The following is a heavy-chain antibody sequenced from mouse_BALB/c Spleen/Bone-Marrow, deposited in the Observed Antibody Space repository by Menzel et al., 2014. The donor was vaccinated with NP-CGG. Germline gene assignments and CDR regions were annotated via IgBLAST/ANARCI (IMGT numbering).Heavy chain of an antibody. Sequence: VQLQESGPELVKPGASVRISCKASGYTFTSYYIPWVRQRPGQGLEWIGWIYPGDFNTKFNEKFKGKATLTADKSSSTASMQLSSLTSEDSAVYFCARKSQRAYDSMNYWGQGTSVTVSS. CDR1: GYTFTSYY. CDR3: ARKSQRAYDSMNY. V-gene: IGHV1S56*01. CDR2: IYPGDFNT. D-gene: IGHD2-4*01. J-gene: IGHJ4*01.